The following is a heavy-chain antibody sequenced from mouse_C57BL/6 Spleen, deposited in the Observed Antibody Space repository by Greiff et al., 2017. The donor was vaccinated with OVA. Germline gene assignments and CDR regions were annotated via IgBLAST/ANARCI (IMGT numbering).Heavy chain of an antibody. CDR2: ISYDGSN. Sequence: EVKLQESGPGLVKPSQSLSLTCSVTGYSITSCYYWNWIRQFPGNKLEWMGYISYDGSNNYNPSLKNRISITRDTSKNQFFLKLNSVTTEDTATYYCAREGGTYYDYDEGWFAYWGQGTLVTVSA. D-gene: IGHD2-4*01. CDR1: GYSITSCYY. CDR3: AREGGTYYDYDEGWFAY. J-gene: IGHJ3*01. V-gene: IGHV3-6*01.